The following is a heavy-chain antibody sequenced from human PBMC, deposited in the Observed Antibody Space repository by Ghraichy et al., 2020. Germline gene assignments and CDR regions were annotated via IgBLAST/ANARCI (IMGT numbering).Heavy chain of an antibody. D-gene: IGHD3-9*01. Sequence: SETLSLTCTVSGGSISSGDYYWSWIRQPPGKGLEWIGYIYYSGSTYYNPSLKSRVTISVDTSKNQFSLKLSSVTAADTAGDYCAGDKAGDYDIWTGYYPRNAFDIWGQGTMVTVSS. J-gene: IGHJ3*02. V-gene: IGHV4-30-4*01. CDR2: IYYSGST. CDR3: AGDKAGDYDIWTGYYPRNAFDI. CDR1: GGSISSGDYY.